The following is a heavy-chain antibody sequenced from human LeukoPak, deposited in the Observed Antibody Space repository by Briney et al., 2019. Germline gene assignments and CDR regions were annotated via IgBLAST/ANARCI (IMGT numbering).Heavy chain of an antibody. CDR3: ARGWTTHTPYYYYMDV. D-gene: IGHD4-11*01. V-gene: IGHV4-61*08. J-gene: IGHJ6*03. CDR2: IYYSGST. Sequence: SQTLSLTCTVSGGSISSGGYYWSWIRQHPGQGLEWIEYIYYSGSTNYNPSLKSRVTISVDTSKNQFSLKLSSVTAADTAVYYCARGWTTHTPYYYYMDVWGKGTTVTVSS. CDR1: GGSISSGGYY.